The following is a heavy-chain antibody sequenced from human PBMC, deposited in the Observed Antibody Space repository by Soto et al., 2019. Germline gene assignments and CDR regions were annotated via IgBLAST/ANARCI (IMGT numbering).Heavy chain of an antibody. CDR2: INAGNGNT. D-gene: IGHD6-19*01. Sequence: QVQLVPSGAEVKKPGASVKVSCKASGYTFTSYAMHWVRQAPGQRLEWMGWINAGNGNTKYSQKFQGRVTITRDTSARTAYMELSSLRSEDTAVYYCARSNLRPLRIAVAVQYYFGYWGQGTLVTVAS. J-gene: IGHJ4*02. V-gene: IGHV1-3*01. CDR3: ARSNLRPLRIAVAVQYYFGY. CDR1: GYTFTSYA.